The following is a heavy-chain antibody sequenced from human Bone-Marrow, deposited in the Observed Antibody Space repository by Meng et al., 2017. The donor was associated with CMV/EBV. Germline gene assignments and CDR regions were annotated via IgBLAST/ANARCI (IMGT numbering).Heavy chain of an antibody. V-gene: IGHV4-59*01. J-gene: IGHJ6*02. CDR2: IYHSGST. Sequence: SEILSLTCTAFGCSISSYYWSWIRQPPGKGLEGIGYIYHSGSTNYNPSLKSRVTISVDTSKNQFSLKLSAVTAADTDVYYCARGYYDVWSGYTWYYGMDVWGQGTTVTVSS. D-gene: IGHD3-3*01. CDR3: ARGYYDVWSGYTWYYGMDV. CDR1: GCSISSYY.